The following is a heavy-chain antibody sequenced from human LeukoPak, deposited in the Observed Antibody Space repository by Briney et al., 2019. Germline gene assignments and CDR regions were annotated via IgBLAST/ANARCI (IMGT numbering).Heavy chain of an antibody. CDR2: IYGSGVSI. V-gene: IGHV3-23*01. CDR1: GFTFSSFW. CDR3: AKDLGWELPAEAY. Sequence: GGSLRLPCATSGFTFSSFWMNWVRQAPGKGLEWLATIYGSGVSISYADSVRGRFTISRDNSNNTLYLQMNSLRADDTAMYYCAKDLGWELPAEAYWGQGILVTVSS. D-gene: IGHD1-26*01. J-gene: IGHJ4*02.